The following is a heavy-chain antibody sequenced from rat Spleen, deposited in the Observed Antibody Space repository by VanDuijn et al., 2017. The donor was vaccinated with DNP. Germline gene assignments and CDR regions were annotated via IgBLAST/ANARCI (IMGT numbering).Heavy chain of an antibody. D-gene: IGHD3-1*01. Sequence: EVQLVESGGGLVQPGRSLKLSCAASGFTFTNYGMAWVRQAPKKGLEWVATITARRGTTYYRDSVKGRFTISTDNAKNTLYLQMDSLRSEDTATYYCTTDNYSAPFYYWGQGVLVPVSS. CDR2: ITARRGTT. V-gene: IGHV5-19*01. CDR1: GFTFTNYG. J-gene: IGHJ2*01. CDR3: TTDNYSAPFYY.